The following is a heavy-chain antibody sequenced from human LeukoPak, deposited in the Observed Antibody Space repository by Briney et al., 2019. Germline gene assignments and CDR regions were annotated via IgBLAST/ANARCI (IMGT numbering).Heavy chain of an antibody. D-gene: IGHD3-22*01. J-gene: IGHJ4*02. CDR3: ARHYTESGFYYYFDH. CDR1: GGSISTSSYY. CDR2: IYYSGST. Sequence: PSETPSLTCTVSGGSISTSSYYWGWIRQPPGKGLDWIGTIYYSGSTYYNPSLKSRVTISVDTSKKQFYLKLRSVTAADTAVYYCARHYTESGFYYYFDHWGQGTLVTVSS. V-gene: IGHV4-39*01.